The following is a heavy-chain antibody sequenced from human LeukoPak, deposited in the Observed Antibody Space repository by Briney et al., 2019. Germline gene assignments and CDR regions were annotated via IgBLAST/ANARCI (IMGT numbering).Heavy chain of an antibody. CDR3: AKWGIAVAGTPLHCLDY. Sequence: PGGSLRLSCVASGFTFSSYAMNWVRQAPGKGLEWVSGISGSGGTTYYADSMKGRFTISRDNSKNTLYLQMNSLRDEETAVYYCAKWGIAVAGTPLHCLDYWGQGTLVTVSS. D-gene: IGHD6-19*01. J-gene: IGHJ4*02. CDR1: GFTFSSYA. V-gene: IGHV3-23*01. CDR2: ISGSGGTT.